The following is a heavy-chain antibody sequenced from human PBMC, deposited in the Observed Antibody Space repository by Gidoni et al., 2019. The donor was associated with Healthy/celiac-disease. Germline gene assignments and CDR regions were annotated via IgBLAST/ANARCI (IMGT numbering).Heavy chain of an antibody. Sequence: EVQLVESGGGLVTPGGALRLSCAASGFTFSSYSMNWVRQAPGKGLEWVSSISSSSSYIYYADSVKGRFTISRDNAKNSLYLQMNSLRAEDTAVYYCARGRGSGTYDAIDIWGQGTMVTVSS. CDR3: ARGRGSGTYDAIDI. V-gene: IGHV3-21*01. J-gene: IGHJ3*02. CDR1: GFTFSSYS. D-gene: IGHD2-15*01. CDR2: ISSSSSYI.